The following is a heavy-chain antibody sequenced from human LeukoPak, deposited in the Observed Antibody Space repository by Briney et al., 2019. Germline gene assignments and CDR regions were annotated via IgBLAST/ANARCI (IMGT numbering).Heavy chain of an antibody. V-gene: IGHV3-33*06. CDR1: GFTFSSYG. CDR2: IWYDGSNK. J-gene: IGHJ4*02. D-gene: IGHD2-2*01. Sequence: GGSLRLSCAASGFTFSSYGMHWVRQAPGKGLEWVAVIWYDGSNKYYADSVKSRFTISRDNSKNTLYLQMNSLRAEDTAVYYCAKDWEAAMDYWGQGTLVTVSS. CDR3: AKDWEAAMDY.